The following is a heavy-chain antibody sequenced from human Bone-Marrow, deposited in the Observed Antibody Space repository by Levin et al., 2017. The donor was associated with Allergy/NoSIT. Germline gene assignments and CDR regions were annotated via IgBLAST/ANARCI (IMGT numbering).Heavy chain of an antibody. CDR1: GFTVSSNY. D-gene: IGHD3-3*01. CDR2: IYSCGST. J-gene: IGHJ6*02. V-gene: IGHV3-66*03. CDR3: YYDFWSGYSPGGFYYYYGMDV. Sequence: AGGSLRLSCAASGFTVSSNYMSWVRQAPGKGLEWVSVIYSCGSTYYADSVKGRFTISRDNSKNTLYLQMNSLRAEDTAVYYCYYDFWSGYSPGGFYYYYGMDVWGQGTTVTVSS.